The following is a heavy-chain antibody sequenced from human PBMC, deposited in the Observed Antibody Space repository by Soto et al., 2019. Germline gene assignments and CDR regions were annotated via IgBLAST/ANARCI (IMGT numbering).Heavy chain of an antibody. CDR3: ARMSDSTFDF. J-gene: IGHJ4*02. Sequence: QVQLQQSGPGLVKPSQTLSLTCAISGDSVSSNDVDWEWIRQSPTRGLEWLGRTYYRSKWYNEYTVSLKSRITINADEARNQFSLHLRSVTPEDADVYYCARMSDSTFDFWGPGILVTVSS. V-gene: IGHV6-1*01. CDR2: TYYRSKWYN. D-gene: IGHD3-22*01. CDR1: GDSVSSNDVD.